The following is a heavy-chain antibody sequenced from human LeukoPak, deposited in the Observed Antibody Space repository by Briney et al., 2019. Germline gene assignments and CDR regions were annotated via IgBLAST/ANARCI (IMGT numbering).Heavy chain of an antibody. CDR1: EFTFNNYW. Sequence: GGSLRLSCAASEFTFNNYWMHWVRHAPGKGLVWVSRINSDGSHTDYADSVKGRFTISRDNAKNTLYLQMNSLRAEDTAVYYCASHSTFVGGATGSIDYWGQGTLVTVSS. CDR3: ASHSTFVGGATGSIDY. D-gene: IGHD1-26*01. J-gene: IGHJ4*02. V-gene: IGHV3-74*01. CDR2: INSDGSHT.